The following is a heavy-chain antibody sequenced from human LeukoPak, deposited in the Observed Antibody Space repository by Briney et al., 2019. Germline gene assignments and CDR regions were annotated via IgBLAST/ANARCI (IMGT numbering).Heavy chain of an antibody. V-gene: IGHV3-30*03. CDR3: ARGDWAVGVVTYLTQLAY. CDR1: GFTFNTYG. CDR2: ISYDGSNK. D-gene: IGHD2-21*02. J-gene: IGHJ4*02. Sequence: PGGSLRLSCAASGFTFNTYGLHWVRQAPGKGLEWVAVISYDGSNKYYADSVKGRFTISRDNFVNTVYLQMNSLRPEDTAVYYCARGDWAVGVVTYLTQLAYWGQGTLVTVSS.